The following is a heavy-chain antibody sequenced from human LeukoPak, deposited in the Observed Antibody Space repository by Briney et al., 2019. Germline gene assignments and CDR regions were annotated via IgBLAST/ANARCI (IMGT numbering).Heavy chain of an antibody. V-gene: IGHV1-2*02. CDR1: GYTFTGYY. Sequence: GASVKVSCKASGYTFTGYYMHWVRQAPGQGLEWMGWINPNSGGTNYAQKFQGRVNMTRDTSISSAYMELSRLRSDDTAVYYCARARPLVATKRGDLNYWGQGTLVTVSS. D-gene: IGHD5-12*01. CDR3: ARARPLVATKRGDLNY. CDR2: INPNSGGT. J-gene: IGHJ4*02.